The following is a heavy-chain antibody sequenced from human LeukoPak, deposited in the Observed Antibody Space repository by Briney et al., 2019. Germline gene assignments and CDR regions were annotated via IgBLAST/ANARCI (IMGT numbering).Heavy chain of an antibody. V-gene: IGHV1-8*03. J-gene: IGHJ4*02. D-gene: IGHD1-26*01. CDR3: ARGWELLYYFDY. CDR2: MNPNSGNT. Sequence: ASVKVSCKASGYTFTRYDINWVRQATGQGLEWMGWMNPNSGNTGYAQKFQGRVTITRNTSISTAYMELSSLRSEDTAVYYCARGWELLYYFDYWGQGTLVTVSS. CDR1: GYTFTRYD.